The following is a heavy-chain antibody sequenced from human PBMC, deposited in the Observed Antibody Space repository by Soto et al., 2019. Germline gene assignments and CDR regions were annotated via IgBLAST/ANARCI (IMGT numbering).Heavy chain of an antibody. J-gene: IGHJ4*02. CDR2: ISYDGSNK. D-gene: IGHD6-13*01. CDR1: GFTFSSYG. Sequence: GGSLRLSCAASGFTFSSYGMHWVRQAPGKGLEWVAVISYDGSNKYYADSVKGRFTISRDNSKNTLYLQMNSLRAEDTAVYYAAAGRPFGYWGQGTLVTVSS. CDR3: AAGRPFGY. V-gene: IGHV3-30*03.